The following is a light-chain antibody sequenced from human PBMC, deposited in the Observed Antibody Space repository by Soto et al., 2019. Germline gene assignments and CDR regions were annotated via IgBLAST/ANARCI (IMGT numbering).Light chain of an antibody. Sequence: DIQMTQSPSSLSASVGDRVTITCRASQGISNYVAWYQQKPGKPPKLLIYAASTLQSGVPSRFSGSGSGTDFTLTIKSLQPEDVATYSCQKYSSVPVFGPGTKVDIK. V-gene: IGKV1-27*01. J-gene: IGKJ3*01. CDR3: QKYSSVPV. CDR1: QGISNY. CDR2: AAS.